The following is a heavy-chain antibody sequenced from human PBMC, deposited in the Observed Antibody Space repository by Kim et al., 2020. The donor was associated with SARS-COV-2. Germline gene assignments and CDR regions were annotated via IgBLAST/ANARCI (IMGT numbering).Heavy chain of an antibody. J-gene: IGHJ4*02. CDR1: GFTFSSYA. CDR3: AKCLVPAAIYRVYFDY. D-gene: IGHD2-2*02. CDR2: ISGSGGST. V-gene: IGHV3-23*01. Sequence: GGSLRLSCAASGFTFSSYAMSWVRQAPGKGLEWVSAISGSGGSTYYADSVKGRFTISRDNSKNTLYLQMNSLRAEDTAVYYCAKCLVPAAIYRVYFDYWGQGTLVTVSS.